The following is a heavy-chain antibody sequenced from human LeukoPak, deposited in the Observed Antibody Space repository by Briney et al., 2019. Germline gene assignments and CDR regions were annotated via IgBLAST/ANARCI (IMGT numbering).Heavy chain of an antibody. V-gene: IGHV3-23*01. CDR2: ISGSGDST. Sequence: GGSLRLSCAASGFTFSSYWMSWVRQAPGKGLDWVSTISGSGDSTYYADSVKGRFTISRDNSKDTLYLQMSSVRVDDTAVYYCARDRGRYYDSRGFYWGYYFDSWGQGILVTVST. CDR3: ARDRGRYYDSRGFYWGYYFDS. J-gene: IGHJ4*02. CDR1: GFTFSSYW. D-gene: IGHD3-22*01.